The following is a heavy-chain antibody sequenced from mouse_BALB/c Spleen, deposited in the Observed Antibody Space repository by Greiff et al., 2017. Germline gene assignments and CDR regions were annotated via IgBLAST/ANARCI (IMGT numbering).Heavy chain of an antibody. V-gene: IGHV14-4*02. CDR2: IDPENGDT. CDR3: KYRDGYAMDY. D-gene: IGHD2-14*01. J-gene: IGHJ4*01. Sequence: VQLQQSGAELVRSGASVKLSCTASGFNINDYYMHWVKQRPEQGLEWIGWIDPENGDTEYAPKFQGKATMTADTSSNTAYLQLSSLTSADTAVYYCKYRDGYAMDYWGEGTSVTVSS. CDR1: GFNINDYY.